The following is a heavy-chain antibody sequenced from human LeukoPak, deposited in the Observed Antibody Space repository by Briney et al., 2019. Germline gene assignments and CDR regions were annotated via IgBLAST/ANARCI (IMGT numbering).Heavy chain of an antibody. J-gene: IGHJ4*02. CDR3: AREYYDILTGYYGFDY. CDR1: GGSISSYY. Sequence: PSETLSLTCTVSGGSISSYYWSWIRQPPGKGLEWIGYIYYSGSTNYNPSLKSRVTISVDTSKNQFSLKLSSVTAADTAVYYCAREYYDILTGYYGFDYWGQGTLVTVSS. V-gene: IGHV4-59*01. CDR2: IYYSGST. D-gene: IGHD3-9*01.